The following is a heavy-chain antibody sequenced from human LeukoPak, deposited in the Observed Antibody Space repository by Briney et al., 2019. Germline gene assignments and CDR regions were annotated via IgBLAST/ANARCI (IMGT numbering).Heavy chain of an antibody. Sequence: SETLSLTCTVSGGSISSSSYFWSWIRQPAGKALEWIGRMDFSGSTNYNPSLRSRVTLSLDTSKNQFSLKLSSVTAADTAVYYCARYSGTGYGMYYFDYWGQGTLVTVFS. CDR1: GGSISSSSYF. J-gene: IGHJ4*02. CDR3: ARYSGTGYGMYYFDY. D-gene: IGHD1-1*01. CDR2: MDFSGST. V-gene: IGHV4-61*02.